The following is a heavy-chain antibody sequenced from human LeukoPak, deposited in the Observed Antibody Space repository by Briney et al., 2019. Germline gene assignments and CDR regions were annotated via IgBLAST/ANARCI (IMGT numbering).Heavy chain of an antibody. Sequence: NPSETLSLTCAVYGGSFSGYYWSWIRQPPGKGLEWIGEINHSGSTNYNPSLKSRVTISVDTSKNQFSLKLSSVTAADAAVYYCARARIVDSTSPPAYWGQGTLVTVSS. CDR3: ARARIVDSTSPPAY. V-gene: IGHV4-34*01. CDR1: GGSFSGYY. CDR2: INHSGST. D-gene: IGHD1-26*01. J-gene: IGHJ4*02.